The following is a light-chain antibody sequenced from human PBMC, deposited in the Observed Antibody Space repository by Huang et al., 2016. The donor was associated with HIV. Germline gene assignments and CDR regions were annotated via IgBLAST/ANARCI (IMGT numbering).Light chain of an antibody. CDR3: QHYNNWPPWT. V-gene: IGKV3-15*01. CDR2: GAS. CDR1: QSVSSN. Sequence: EIVMTQSPATLSVSPGERATLSCRASQSVSSNVAWYQQKPGQAPRLLFYGASTRATGIPARFSGSGSGTEFTLTISSLQSEDFAVYYCQHYNNWPPWTFGQGTKVEIK. J-gene: IGKJ1*01.